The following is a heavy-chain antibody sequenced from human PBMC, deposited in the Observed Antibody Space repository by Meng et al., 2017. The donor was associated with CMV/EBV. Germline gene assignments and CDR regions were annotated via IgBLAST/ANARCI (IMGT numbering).Heavy chain of an antibody. J-gene: IGHJ6*02. D-gene: IGHD2-2*01. Sequence: ASVKVSCKASGYTFTGYYMHWVRQAPGQGLAWMGWINPNSGGTNYAQKFQGRVTMTRDTSISTAYMELSRLRSDDTAVYYCARGRLIVVVPAAIAGVRIAAALSMDVWGQGTTVTVSS. CDR3: ARGRLIVVVPAAIAGVRIAAALSMDV. CDR2: INPNSGGT. V-gene: IGHV1-2*02. CDR1: GYTFTGYY.